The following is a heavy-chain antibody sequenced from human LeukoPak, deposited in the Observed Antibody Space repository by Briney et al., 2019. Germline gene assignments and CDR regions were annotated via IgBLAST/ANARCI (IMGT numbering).Heavy chain of an antibody. Sequence: ASVTVSCKASGGTFSSYAISWVRQAPGQGLEWMGGIIPIFGTANYAQKFQGRVTITADESTSTAYMELSSLRSEDTAVYYCARGSNVDTAIDYWGQGTLVTVSS. CDR1: GGTFSSYA. CDR2: IIPIFGTA. V-gene: IGHV1-69*13. CDR3: ARGSNVDTAIDY. J-gene: IGHJ4*02. D-gene: IGHD5-18*01.